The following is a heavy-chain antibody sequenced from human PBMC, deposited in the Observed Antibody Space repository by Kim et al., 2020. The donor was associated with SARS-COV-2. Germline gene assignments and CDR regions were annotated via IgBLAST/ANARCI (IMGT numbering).Heavy chain of an antibody. J-gene: IGHJ3*02. Sequence: ASVKVSCKASGYTFTSYGISWVRQAPGQGLEWMGWISAYNGNTNYAQKLQGRVTMTTDTSTSTAYMELRSLRSDDTAVYYCARDLGTTGKYHAFDIWGQGTMVTVSS. CDR1: GYTFTSYG. D-gene: IGHD1-1*01. CDR2: ISAYNGNT. V-gene: IGHV1-18*01. CDR3: ARDLGTTGKYHAFDI.